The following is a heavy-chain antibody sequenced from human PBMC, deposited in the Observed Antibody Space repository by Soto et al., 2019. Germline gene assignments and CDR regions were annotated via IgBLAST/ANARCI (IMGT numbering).Heavy chain of an antibody. Sequence: ASVKVSCKASGYTFTSYGISWVRQAPGQGLEWMGWISAYNGNTNYAQKLQGRVTMTTDTSTSTVYMELSSLRSEDTAVYYCARDLGYDFWSGYLPYYYYGMDVWGQGTTVTVSS. V-gene: IGHV1-18*01. CDR3: ARDLGYDFWSGYLPYYYYGMDV. CDR1: GYTFTSYG. D-gene: IGHD3-3*01. J-gene: IGHJ6*02. CDR2: ISAYNGNT.